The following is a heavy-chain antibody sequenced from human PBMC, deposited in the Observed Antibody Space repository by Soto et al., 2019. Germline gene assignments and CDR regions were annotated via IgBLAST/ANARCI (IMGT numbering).Heavy chain of an antibody. J-gene: IGHJ5*02. CDR2: ISSSSSYI. CDR3: ARDFVIAAAGTRWFDP. D-gene: IGHD6-13*01. Sequence: GGSLRLSCAASGFTFSSYSMNWVRQAPGKGLEWVSSISSSSSYIYYADSVKGRFTISRDNAKNSLYLQMNSLRAEDTAVYYCARDFVIAAAGTRWFDPWGQGTLVTVSS. CDR1: GFTFSSYS. V-gene: IGHV3-21*01.